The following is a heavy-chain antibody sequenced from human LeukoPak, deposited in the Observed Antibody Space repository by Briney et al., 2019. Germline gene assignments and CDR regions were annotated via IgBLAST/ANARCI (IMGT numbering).Heavy chain of an antibody. V-gene: IGHV4-31*03. CDR2: IYYSGST. CDR3: ARRVRSPTLGYYYYYMDV. D-gene: IGHD2-15*01. J-gene: IGHJ6*03. CDR1: GSSISSGGYY. Sequence: ASQTLSLTCTVSGSSISSGGYYWSWIRQHPGKGLEWIGYIYYSGSTYYNPSLKSRVTISVDTSKNQFSLKLSSVTAADTAVYYCARRVRSPTLGYYYYYMDVWGKGTTVTVSS.